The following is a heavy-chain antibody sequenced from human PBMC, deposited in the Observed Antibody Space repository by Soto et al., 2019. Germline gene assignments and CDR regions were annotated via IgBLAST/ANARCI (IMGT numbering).Heavy chain of an antibody. CDR2: IYYSGST. Sequence: SETLSLTCTVSGGSISSSSYYWGWIRQPPGKGLEWVGSIYYSGSTYYNPSLKSRVTISVDTSKNQFSLKLSSVTAADTAFSSRATHGAAGYCFCGGYFDLWGRGTLVTVSS. J-gene: IGHJ2*01. CDR3: ATHGAAGYCFCGGYFDL. CDR1: GGSISSSSYY. D-gene: IGHD5-18*01. V-gene: IGHV4-39*01.